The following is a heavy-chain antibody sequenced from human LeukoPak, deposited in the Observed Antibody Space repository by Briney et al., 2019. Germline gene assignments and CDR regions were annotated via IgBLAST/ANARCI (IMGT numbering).Heavy chain of an antibody. J-gene: IGHJ6*03. V-gene: IGHV3-53*01. CDR2: IYSGGST. Sequence: GGSLRLSCAASGFTVSSNYMSWVRQAPGKGLEWVSVIYSGGSTYYADSVKGRFTISRDNSKNTLYLQMNSLRAEDTAVYYCARDREAARLYYYMDVWGKGTTVTVSS. CDR1: GFTVSSNY. D-gene: IGHD2-15*01. CDR3: ARDREAARLYYYMDV.